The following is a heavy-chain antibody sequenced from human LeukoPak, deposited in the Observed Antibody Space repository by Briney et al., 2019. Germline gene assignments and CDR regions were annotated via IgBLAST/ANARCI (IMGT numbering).Heavy chain of an antibody. CDR2: IKQDGSEK. D-gene: IGHD3-3*01. Sequence: GGSLRLSCAASGFTFSSYWMSWVRQAPGKGLEWVANIKQDGSEKYYVDSVKGRFTISRDNAKNSLYLQMNSLRAEDTAAYYCARDRGDYYDFWSGYQKIDYWGQGTLVTVSS. CDR3: ARDRGDYYDFWSGYQKIDY. V-gene: IGHV3-7*01. J-gene: IGHJ4*02. CDR1: GFTFSSYW.